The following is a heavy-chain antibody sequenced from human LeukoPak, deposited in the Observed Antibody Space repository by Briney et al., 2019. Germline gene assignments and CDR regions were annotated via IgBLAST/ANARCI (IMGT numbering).Heavy chain of an antibody. D-gene: IGHD3-22*01. J-gene: IGHJ3*02. CDR3: ARVLGYYDSSGLSAFDI. CDR1: GYTFATSG. Sequence: ASVKVSCKASGYTFATSGISWVRQAPGQGLEWMGWISAYNGNTNYAQKLQGRVTMTTDTSTSTAYMELRSLRSDDTAVYYCARVLGYYDSSGLSAFDIWGQGTMVTVSS. CDR2: ISAYNGNT. V-gene: IGHV1-18*01.